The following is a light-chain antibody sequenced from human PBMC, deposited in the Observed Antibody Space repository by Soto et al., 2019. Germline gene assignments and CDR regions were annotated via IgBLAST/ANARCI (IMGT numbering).Light chain of an antibody. CDR1: QLVRGSQ. V-gene: IGKV3-15*01. CDR3: QQYNNWPRT. Sequence: EIGMTQSPATLPVSPGEKVSLSCRASQLVRGSQVAWYQQKPGEAPRLLIFGASIRATGIPARFSGSGSGTEFTLTISSLQSEDFAVYYCQQYNNWPRTFGQGTKVHI. CDR2: GAS. J-gene: IGKJ1*01.